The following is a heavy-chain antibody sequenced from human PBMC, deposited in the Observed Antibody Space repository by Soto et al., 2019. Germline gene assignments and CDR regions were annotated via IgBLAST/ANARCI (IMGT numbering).Heavy chain of an antibody. CDR2: ITPIFGTT. J-gene: IGHJ6*02. CDR3: AVWGFREGNNSKYNYSGMDV. V-gene: IGHV1-69*01. CDR1: GGNFNTYT. Sequence: VQLVQSGAEMRKPGSSVKLSCKASGGNFNTYTVNWVQQAPGQGLEWMGGITPIFGTTNCTQKFQGRVANNADEATGAGYMGARSLRSGDTAVFYFAVWGFREGNNSKYNYSGMDVWGQGATVTVSS. D-gene: IGHD1-1*01.